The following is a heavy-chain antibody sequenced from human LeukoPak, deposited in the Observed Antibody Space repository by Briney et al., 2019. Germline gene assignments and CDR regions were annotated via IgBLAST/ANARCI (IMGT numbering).Heavy chain of an antibody. CDR2: IRYDGSNK. Sequence: GGSLRLSCAASGFTFSSYGMHWVRQAPGKGLEWVAFIRYDGSNKYYADSVKGRFTISRDNSKNTPYLQMNSLRAEDTAVYYCAKDSYYYDSSGYHYWGQGTLVTVSS. CDR3: AKDSYYYDSSGYHY. V-gene: IGHV3-30*02. J-gene: IGHJ4*02. D-gene: IGHD3-22*01. CDR1: GFTFSSYG.